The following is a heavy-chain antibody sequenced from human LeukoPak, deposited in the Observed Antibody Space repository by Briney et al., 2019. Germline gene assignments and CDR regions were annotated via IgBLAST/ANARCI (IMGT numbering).Heavy chain of an antibody. Sequence: GGSLRLSCAASGFTFRSYWMHRVRQAPGKGLVWVSRINSDGSSTTYADSVKGRFTISRDNAKNTLYLQMNSLRAEDTAVYYCAKDVTVAGTDAFDIWGQGTMVTVSS. CDR1: GFTFRSYW. CDR3: AKDVTVAGTDAFDI. V-gene: IGHV3-74*01. CDR2: INSDGSST. J-gene: IGHJ3*02. D-gene: IGHD6-19*01.